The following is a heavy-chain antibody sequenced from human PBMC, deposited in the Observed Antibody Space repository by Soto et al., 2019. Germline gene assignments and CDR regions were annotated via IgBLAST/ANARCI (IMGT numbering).Heavy chain of an antibody. V-gene: IGHV4-59*01. D-gene: IGHD2-15*01. Sequence: SGSLALSCAVSGGSISISDCTWILQPTEKGLEWIGYMYYSGGSNYNPSLNSRVTISVDTSKNQFSLKLTSVTAADTAVYHCARGGYCNGSACRGAFYYFQYGMDVWGQGTTVTVSS. CDR2: MYYSGGS. J-gene: IGHJ6*02. CDR1: GGSISISD. CDR3: ARGGYCNGSACRGAFYYFQYGMDV.